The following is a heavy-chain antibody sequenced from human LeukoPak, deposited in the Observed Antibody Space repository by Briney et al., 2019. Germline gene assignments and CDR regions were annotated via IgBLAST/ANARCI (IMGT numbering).Heavy chain of an antibody. CDR3: ARDSSSFGFDY. CDR2: ISSSGSTI. CDR1: GFTFSSYE. D-gene: IGHD6-13*01. V-gene: IGHV3-48*03. J-gene: IGHJ4*02. Sequence: SGGSLRLSCAASGFTFSSYEMNWVRQAPGKGLEWVSYISSSGSTIYYADSVKGRFTISRDNAKNSLYLQMNSLRAEDTAVYYCARDSSSFGFDYWGQGTLVTVSS.